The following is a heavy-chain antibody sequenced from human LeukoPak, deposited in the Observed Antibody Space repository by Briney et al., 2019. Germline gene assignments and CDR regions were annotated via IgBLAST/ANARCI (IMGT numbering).Heavy chain of an antibody. CDR1: GFTFSDYY. Sequence: PGGSLSLSFAASGFTFSDYYMSWIRQAPGKGLEWVSYICDSGRTIYYADSVKGRFTISRDNAKNSVYLQMNNPRAEDTAVYYCARDRLGDYDHSGYYDKWGQGTLVTVSS. V-gene: IGHV3-11*01. D-gene: IGHD3-22*01. CDR2: ICDSGRTI. J-gene: IGHJ4*02. CDR3: ARDRLGDYDHSGYYDK.